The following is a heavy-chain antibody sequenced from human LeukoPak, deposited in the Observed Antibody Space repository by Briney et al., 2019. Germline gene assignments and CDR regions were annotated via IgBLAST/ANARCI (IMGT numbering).Heavy chain of an antibody. CDR3: ARGGSDCSSTSCFKGWFDP. CDR2: ISSLSHI. Sequence: GGSLRLSCAASGFTFSSYSMNWVRQAPGKGLEWVSSISSLSHISYADSVKGRFTISRDNAKNSLYLQMNSLRAEDTAVYYRARGGSDCSSTSCFKGWFDPWGQGTLVTVSS. CDR1: GFTFSSYS. V-gene: IGHV3-21*01. J-gene: IGHJ5*02. D-gene: IGHD2-2*01.